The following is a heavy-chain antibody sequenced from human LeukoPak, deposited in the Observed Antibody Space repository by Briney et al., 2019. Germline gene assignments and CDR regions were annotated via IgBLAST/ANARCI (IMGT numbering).Heavy chain of an antibody. CDR2: INPSGGST. D-gene: IGHD3-10*01. V-gene: IGHV1-46*01. Sequence: ASVKVSRKASGYTFTSYYMHWVRQAPGQGLEWMGIINPSGGSTSYAQKFQGRVTMTRDTSTSTVYMELSSLRSEDTAVYYCARDRAITMVRGVIRWFDPWGQGTLVTVSS. CDR3: ARDRAITMVRGVIRWFDP. CDR1: GYTFTSYY. J-gene: IGHJ5*02.